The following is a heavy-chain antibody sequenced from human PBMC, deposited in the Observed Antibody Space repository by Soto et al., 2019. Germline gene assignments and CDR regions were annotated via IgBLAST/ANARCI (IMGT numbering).Heavy chain of an antibody. CDR3: ARGGWYCSGGSCLAPYYYYGMDV. CDR1: GGSISSYY. CDR2: IYYSGST. V-gene: IGHV4-59*01. J-gene: IGHJ6*02. D-gene: IGHD2-15*01. Sequence: PSDTLSLTCTVSGGSISSYYWSWIRQPPGKGLEWIGYIYYSGSTNYNPSLKSRVTISVDTSKNQFSLKLSSVTAADTAVYYCARGGWYCSGGSCLAPYYYYGMDVWGQGTTVTVSS.